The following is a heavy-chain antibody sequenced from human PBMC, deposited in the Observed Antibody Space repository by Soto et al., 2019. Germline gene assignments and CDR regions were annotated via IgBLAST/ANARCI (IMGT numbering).Heavy chain of an antibody. J-gene: IGHJ4*02. Sequence: ASVKVSCKASGYIFTGYYMHWVRQAPGQGLEWMGWINPNSGGTNYAQKFQGWVTMTRDTSISTAYMELSRLRSDDTAVYYCARARDTVMVTLDYWGQETLVTVS. D-gene: IGHD5-18*01. V-gene: IGHV1-2*04. CDR3: ARARDTVMVTLDY. CDR2: INPNSGGT. CDR1: GYIFTGYY.